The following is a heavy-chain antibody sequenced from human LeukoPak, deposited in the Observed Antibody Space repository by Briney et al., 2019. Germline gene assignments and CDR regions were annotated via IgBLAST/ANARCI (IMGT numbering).Heavy chain of an antibody. Sequence: ASVKVSCKASGYTFTSYGISWGRQAPGQGLEWMGWISAYNGNTNYAQKLQVRVTMTTDTSTSTAYMELRSLRSDDTAVYYCARTIAVAGNALRYYYDSSATPAFDYWGQGTLVTVSS. V-gene: IGHV1-18*01. CDR1: GYTFTSYG. CDR3: ARTIAVAGNALRYYYDSSATPAFDY. CDR2: ISAYNGNT. D-gene: IGHD3-22*01. J-gene: IGHJ4*02.